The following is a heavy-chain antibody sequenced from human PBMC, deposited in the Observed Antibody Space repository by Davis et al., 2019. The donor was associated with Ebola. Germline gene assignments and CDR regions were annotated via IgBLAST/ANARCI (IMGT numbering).Heavy chain of an antibody. Sequence: SLKISCAASGFTFDDYAMHWVRQAPGKGLEWVSGISWNSGSIGYADSVKGRFTISRDNAKNSLYLQMNSLRAEDTAVYYCVVWEWFGELLYPFDYWGQGTLVTVSS. V-gene: IGHV3-9*01. CDR2: ISWNSGSI. CDR1: GFTFDDYA. J-gene: IGHJ4*02. CDR3: VVWEWFGELLYPFDY. D-gene: IGHD3-10*01.